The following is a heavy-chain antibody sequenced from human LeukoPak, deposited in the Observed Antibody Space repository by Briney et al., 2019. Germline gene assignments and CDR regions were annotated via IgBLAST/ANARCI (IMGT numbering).Heavy chain of an antibody. D-gene: IGHD6-6*01. J-gene: IGHJ4*02. CDR1: GFTFSSYA. V-gene: IGHV3-23*01. CDR2: ISGSGDYT. CDR3: ARGWLGHLKIAARLFDY. Sequence: GGSLRLSCAASGFTFSSYAMTWVRQAPGKGLEWVSSISGSGDYTNYAGSVKGRFTISRDNSKNTLYLQMNSLRAEDTAVYYCARGWLGHLKIAARLFDYWGQGTLVTVSS.